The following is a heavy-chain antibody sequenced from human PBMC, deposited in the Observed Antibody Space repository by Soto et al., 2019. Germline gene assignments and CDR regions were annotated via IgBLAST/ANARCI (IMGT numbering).Heavy chain of an antibody. D-gene: IGHD2-8*02. Sequence: QVQLVQSGAEVRKPGASVNISCRASGFSFSDNLINGVRQAPGQSLEWMGWINPDNGYTRYSQTFQGRVTISRHSSASIAYVEVSDLTSAETAVYYCARDILSVGPRAHAAFDVWGQGTMVTVSS. CDR2: INPDNGYT. CDR3: ARDILSVGPRAHAAFDV. CDR1: GFSFSDNL. J-gene: IGHJ3*01. V-gene: IGHV1-3*01.